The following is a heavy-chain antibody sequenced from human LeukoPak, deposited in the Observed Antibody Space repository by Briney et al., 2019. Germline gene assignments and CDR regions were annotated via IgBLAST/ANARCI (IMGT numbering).Heavy chain of an antibody. CDR2: INHSGST. D-gene: IGHD1-26*01. Sequence: ETLSLTCAVYGGSFSGYYWSWIRQPPGKGLEGIGEINHSGSTNYNPSLKSRVTISVDTSKNQFSLKLSSVTAADTAVYYCASNEGATIFDYWGQGTLVTVSS. CDR3: ASNEGATIFDY. CDR1: GGSFSGYY. J-gene: IGHJ4*02. V-gene: IGHV4-34*01.